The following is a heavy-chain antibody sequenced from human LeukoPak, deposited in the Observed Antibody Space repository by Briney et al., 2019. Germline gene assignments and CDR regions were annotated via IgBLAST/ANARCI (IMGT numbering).Heavy chain of an antibody. D-gene: IGHD2-15*01. CDR1: GDSISSTSYF. Sequence: SEILSLTCTVSGDSISSTSYFWGWIRQPPGKGLEWIGTIYYSGTTYYNPSLKSRVTISVDTSKNQFSLKLSSVSASDTAVYYCARHKCSGIYCPFDYWGQGTLVTVSS. CDR2: IYYSGTT. CDR3: ARHKCSGIYCPFDY. J-gene: IGHJ4*02. V-gene: IGHV4-39*01.